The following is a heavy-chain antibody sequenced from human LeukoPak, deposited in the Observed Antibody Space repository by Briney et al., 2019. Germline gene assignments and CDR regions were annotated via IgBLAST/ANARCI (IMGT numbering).Heavy chain of an antibody. Sequence: GGSLRLSCAASGFTFSSYSMNWVRQAPGKGLEWVSSISSSSSSYIYYADSVKGRFTISRDNAKNTLYLQMNSLRAEDTAVYYCAGRRSFHYFDYWGQGTLVTVSS. CDR1: GFTFSSYS. J-gene: IGHJ4*02. V-gene: IGHV3-21*01. CDR2: ISSSSSSYI. CDR3: AGRRSFHYFDY. D-gene: IGHD1-26*01.